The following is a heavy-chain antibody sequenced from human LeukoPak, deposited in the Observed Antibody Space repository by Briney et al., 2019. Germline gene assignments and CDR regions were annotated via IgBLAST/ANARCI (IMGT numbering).Heavy chain of an antibody. CDR2: INGIGGST. D-gene: IGHD6-19*01. V-gene: IGHV3-23*01. CDR1: GFTFSSYA. J-gene: IGHJ1*01. CDR3: ARGGKIPLTGTRSPQYFQH. Sequence: GGSLRLSCAASGFTFSSYAMSWVRQAPGKRLEWVSAINGIGGSTYYADSVKGRFTISRDNSKNTLYLQMNSLRAEDTAVYFCARGGKIPLTGTRSPQYFQHWGQGTLVTVSS.